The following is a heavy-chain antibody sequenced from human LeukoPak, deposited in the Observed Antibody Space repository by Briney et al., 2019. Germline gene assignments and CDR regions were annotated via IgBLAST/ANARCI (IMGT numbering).Heavy chain of an antibody. Sequence: SETLFLTCTVSGGSISSYYWSWIRQPPGKGLEWIGYIYYSGSTNYNPSLKSRVTISVDTSKNQFSLKLSSVTAADTAVYYCARRSNWGFFDYWGQGTLVTVSS. D-gene: IGHD7-27*01. J-gene: IGHJ4*02. CDR1: GGSISSYY. CDR2: IYYSGST. V-gene: IGHV4-59*08. CDR3: ARRSNWGFFDY.